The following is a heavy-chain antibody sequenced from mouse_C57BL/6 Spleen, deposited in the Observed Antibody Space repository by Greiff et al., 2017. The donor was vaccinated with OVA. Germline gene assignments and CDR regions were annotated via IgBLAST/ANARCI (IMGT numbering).Heavy chain of an antibody. J-gene: IGHJ4*01. Sequence: VQLQQSGPELVKPGASVKISCKASGYAFSSSWMNWVKQRPGKGLEWIGRIYPGDGDTNYNGKFKGKATLTADKSSSTAYMQLSSLTSEDSAVYFCARRGVYYDYEDAMDYWGQGTSVTVSS. CDR1: GYAFSSSW. D-gene: IGHD2-4*01. CDR3: ARRGVYYDYEDAMDY. V-gene: IGHV1-82*01. CDR2: IYPGDGDT.